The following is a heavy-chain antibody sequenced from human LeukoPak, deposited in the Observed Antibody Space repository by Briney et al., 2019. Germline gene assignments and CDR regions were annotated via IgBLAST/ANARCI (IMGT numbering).Heavy chain of an antibody. CDR1: GYTFTGYY. J-gene: IGHJ6*02. V-gene: IGHV1-2*02. CDR2: INPNSGGT. Sequence: ASVKVSCKASGYTFTGYYMHWVRQAPGQGLEWMGWINPNSGGTNYAQKFQGRVTMTRDTSISTAYMELSRLRSDDTAVYYCARDAVYIVVVPAARFYGMGVWGQGTTVTVSS. D-gene: IGHD2-2*01. CDR3: ARDAVYIVVVPAARFYGMGV.